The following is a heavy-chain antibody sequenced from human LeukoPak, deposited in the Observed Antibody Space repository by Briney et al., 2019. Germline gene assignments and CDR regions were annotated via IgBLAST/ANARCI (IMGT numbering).Heavy chain of an antibody. CDR3: TTYMGVIISFGY. V-gene: IGHV3-15*01. Sequence: GRSLRLSCAASGFTFSSYGMHWVRQAPGKGLEWVGRIKSKTDGGTTDYAAPVKGRFTISRDDSKNTLYLQMNSLKTEDTAVYYCTTYMGVIISFGYWGQGTLVTVSS. CDR1: GFTFSSYG. J-gene: IGHJ4*02. D-gene: IGHD3-10*01. CDR2: IKSKTDGGTT.